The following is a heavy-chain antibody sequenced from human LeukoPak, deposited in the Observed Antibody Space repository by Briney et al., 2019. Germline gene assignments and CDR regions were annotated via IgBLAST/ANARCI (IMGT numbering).Heavy chain of an antibody. CDR2: IGTGGDT. V-gene: IGHV3-13*01. D-gene: IGHD1-26*01. CDR3: ARGGSGSGSYYDY. J-gene: IGHJ4*02. CDR1: GFTFSNYD. Sequence: GGSLRLSCAASGFTFSNYDMHWARQVTGKGLEWVSAIGTGGDTYYPGSVRGRFTISRENAKNSLYLQMNSLRAGDTAVYYCARGGSGSGSYYDYWGQGVLVTVSS.